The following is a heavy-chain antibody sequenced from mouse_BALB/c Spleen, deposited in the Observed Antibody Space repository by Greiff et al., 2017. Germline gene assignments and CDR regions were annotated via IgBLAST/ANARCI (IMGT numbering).Heavy chain of an antibody. CDR1: GFTFSSFG. V-gene: IGHV5-17*02. CDR2: ISSGSSTI. Sequence: DVMLVESGGGLVQPGGSRKLSCAASGFTFSSFGMHWVRQAPEKGLEWVAYISSGSSTIYYADTVKGRFTISRDNPKNTLFLQMTSLRSEDTAMYYCVRRADWYFDVWGAGTTVTVSS. CDR3: VRRADWYFDV. J-gene: IGHJ1*01.